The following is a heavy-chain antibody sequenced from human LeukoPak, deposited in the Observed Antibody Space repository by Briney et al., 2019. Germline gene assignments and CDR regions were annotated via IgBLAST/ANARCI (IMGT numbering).Heavy chain of an antibody. CDR1: GYTFTGHF. D-gene: IGHD2-2*02. V-gene: IGHV1-2*02. J-gene: IGHJ4*02. CDR3: AREIGVVPTAIPTVDS. Sequence: ASVKVSCKASGYTFTGHFMHWLRQAPGQGLEWMGWIEPKSGGTHYGHKFQGRVTMTRDTSMSTAYMELSRVKADDTAVYYCAREIGVVPTAIPTVDSWGPGTLVTVSS. CDR2: IEPKSGGT.